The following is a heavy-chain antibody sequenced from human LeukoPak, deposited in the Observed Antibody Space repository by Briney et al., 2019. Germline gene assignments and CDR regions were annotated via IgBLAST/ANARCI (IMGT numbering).Heavy chain of an antibody. Sequence: PGGSLRLSCAASEFTFSNYWMSWVRRAPGKGLEWVANINQDGGEKNYVDSVKGRFTISRDNAKNSLYLQIDSRRAEGTVVYYCARDLLGGNNQLLSYWGQGTLVTVSS. D-gene: IGHD2-2*01. J-gene: IGHJ4*02. CDR3: ARDLLGGNNQLLSY. V-gene: IGHV3-7*05. CDR2: INQDGGEK. CDR1: EFTFSNYW.